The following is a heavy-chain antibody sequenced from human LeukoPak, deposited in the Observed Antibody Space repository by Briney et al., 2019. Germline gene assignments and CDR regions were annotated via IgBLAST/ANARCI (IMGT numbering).Heavy chain of an antibody. CDR2: ISAYNGNT. D-gene: IGHD3-22*01. J-gene: IGHJ4*02. V-gene: IGHV1-18*01. Sequence: ASVKVSCKASGYTFTSYGISWVRQAPGQGLEWMGRISAYNGNTNYAQKLQGRVTMTTDTSTSTAYMELRSLRSDDTAVYYCARVGDTLVDYYDSSGYYSLDYWGQGTLVTVSS. CDR3: ARVGDTLVDYYDSSGYYSLDY. CDR1: GYTFTSYG.